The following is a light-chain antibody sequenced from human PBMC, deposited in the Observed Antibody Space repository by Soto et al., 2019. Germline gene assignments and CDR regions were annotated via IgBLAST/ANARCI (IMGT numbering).Light chain of an antibody. CDR3: QQHISWPLT. J-gene: IGKJ4*01. Sequence: EILLTQSPSTLALSPGERATLSCRASQSVTHSLAWYQQKPGQAPRLLVYDASNRATGIPTRFSGSGSGTDFTLTISNLEPEDFAVYYCQQHISWPLTFGGGIKVDIK. CDR1: QSVTHS. V-gene: IGKV3-11*01. CDR2: DAS.